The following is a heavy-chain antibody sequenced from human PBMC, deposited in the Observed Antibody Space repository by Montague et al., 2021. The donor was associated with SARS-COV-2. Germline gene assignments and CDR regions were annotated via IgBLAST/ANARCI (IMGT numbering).Heavy chain of an antibody. J-gene: IGHJ4*02. CDR1: GFTFSSNW. V-gene: IGHV3-7*01. Sequence: SLRLSCAASGFTFSSNWMSWVRQAPGKGLEWVANIKQDGSEKYYVDSVKGRFTISRDNAKNSLYLQMNSLRAEDTAVYYCASPYRSGWGVGVYYFDYWGQGTLVTVSS. CDR2: IKQDGSEK. CDR3: ASPYRSGWGVGVYYFDY. D-gene: IGHD6-19*01.